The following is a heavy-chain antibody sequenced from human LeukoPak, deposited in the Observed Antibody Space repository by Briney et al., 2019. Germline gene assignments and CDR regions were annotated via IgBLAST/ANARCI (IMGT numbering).Heavy chain of an antibody. D-gene: IGHD2-15*01. CDR2: ISSSSSTI. Sequence: PGGSLRLSCAASGFTFSSYGMNWVRQAPGKGLEWVSYISSSSSTIYYADSVKGRFTISRDNAKNSLYLQMNSLRAEDTAVYYCARGYCSGGSCHNFGYWGQGTLVTVSS. V-gene: IGHV3-48*01. J-gene: IGHJ4*02. CDR1: GFTFSSYG. CDR3: ARGYCSGGSCHNFGY.